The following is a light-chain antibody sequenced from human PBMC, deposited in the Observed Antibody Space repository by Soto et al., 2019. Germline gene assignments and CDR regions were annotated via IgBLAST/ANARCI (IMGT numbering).Light chain of an antibody. CDR2: SNN. Sequence: QSVLTQSPSASGTPGQRVTISCSGSSSNIGSNPVNWYQQLPGTAPKLLIYSNNQRPSGVPDRFSGSKSGTSASLAISGLQSEDEADYYCAAWDDSLNGFWVFGGGTKLTVL. CDR3: AAWDDSLNGFWV. J-gene: IGLJ3*02. CDR1: SSNIGSNP. V-gene: IGLV1-44*01.